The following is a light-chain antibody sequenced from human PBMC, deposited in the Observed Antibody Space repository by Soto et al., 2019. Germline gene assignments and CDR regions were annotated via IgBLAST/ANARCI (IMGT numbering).Light chain of an antibody. CDR1: QSISSF. V-gene: IGKV3-11*01. CDR2: DAS. J-gene: IGKJ4*01. CDR3: LQRGCNWPLT. Sequence: EIVLTQSPATLSLSPGERVTLSCRASQSISSFLAWYQQKPGQAPRLLIYDASTRATGIPARFSGSGSGTEFTLTTSNLGPEDFALSDCLQRGCNWPLTFGGGTKVEIK.